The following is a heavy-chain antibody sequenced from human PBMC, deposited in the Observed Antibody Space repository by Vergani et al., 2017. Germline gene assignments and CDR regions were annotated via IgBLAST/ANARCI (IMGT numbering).Heavy chain of an antibody. Sequence: EVQWLESGGSLKQPGGSVRLPCAASGFTFSTYAVHWARQAPGKGLEWVSALTGGGGSTYYADSFKCRFIISRYNSRDTLYLQMNSLRPEDTATYYCVKDAGSYENFFDSWGQGTLVTVSS. D-gene: IGHD1-26*01. CDR1: GFTFSTYA. CDR3: VKDAGSYENFFDS. J-gene: IGHJ4*02. V-gene: IGHV3-23*01. CDR2: LTGGGGST.